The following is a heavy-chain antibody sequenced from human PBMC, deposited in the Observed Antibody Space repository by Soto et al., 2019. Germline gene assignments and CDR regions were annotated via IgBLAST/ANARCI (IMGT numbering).Heavy chain of an antibody. CDR2: TFYRSKWYN. Sequence: SQTLSLTCAISGDSVSSNSAAWNWIRQSPSRGLEWLGRTFYRSKWYNDYAASVKGRITINPDTSKNLFSLQLNSVTPEDTAVYYCAKEGGNHYYYYAMDVWGQGTTVTVSS. CDR3: AKEGGNHYYYYAMDV. CDR1: GDSVSSNSAA. J-gene: IGHJ6*02. D-gene: IGHD1-26*01. V-gene: IGHV6-1*01.